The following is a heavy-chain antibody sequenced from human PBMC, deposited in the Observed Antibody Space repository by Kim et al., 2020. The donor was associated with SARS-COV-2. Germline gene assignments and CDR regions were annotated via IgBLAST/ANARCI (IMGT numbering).Heavy chain of an antibody. Sequence: GGSLRLSCAASGFTFSNAWMSWVRQAPGKGLEWVGRIKSKTDGGTTDYAAPVKGRFTISRDDSKNTLYLQMNSLKTEDTAVYYCTTDAPFETQNMVRGAPDYWGQGTLVTVSS. CDR2: IKSKTDGGTT. V-gene: IGHV3-15*01. CDR1: GFTFSNAW. CDR3: TTDAPFETQNMVRGAPDY. D-gene: IGHD3-10*01. J-gene: IGHJ4*02.